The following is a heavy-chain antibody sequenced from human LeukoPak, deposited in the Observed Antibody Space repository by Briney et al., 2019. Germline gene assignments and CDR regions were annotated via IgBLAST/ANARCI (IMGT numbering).Heavy chain of an antibody. D-gene: IGHD1-26*01. Sequence: PSETLSLTCTVSGGSISSSSYYWGWIRQPPGKGLEWIGSIYYSGSTYYNPSLKSRVTISVDASKNQFSLKLSSVTAADTAVYYCARHRVVGDMSDYWGQGTLVTVSS. J-gene: IGHJ4*02. CDR3: ARHRVVGDMSDY. CDR2: IYYSGST. V-gene: IGHV4-39*01. CDR1: GGSISSSSYY.